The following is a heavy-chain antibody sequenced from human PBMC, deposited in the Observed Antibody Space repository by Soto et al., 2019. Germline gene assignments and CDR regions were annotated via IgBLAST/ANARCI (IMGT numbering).Heavy chain of an antibody. D-gene: IGHD3-22*01. V-gene: IGHV5-10-1*01. CDR2: IDPSDSYT. CDR1: GYSFTCYW. CDR3: ATRYYYDSSGYSYYYGMDI. J-gene: IGHJ6*02. Sequence: PGESLKISCKGSGYSFTCYWISWVRQMPGKGLEWMGRIDPSDSYTNYSPSFQGHVTISADKSISTAYLQWSSLKASDTAMYYCATRYYYDSSGYSYYYGMDIWGQGTTVTVSS.